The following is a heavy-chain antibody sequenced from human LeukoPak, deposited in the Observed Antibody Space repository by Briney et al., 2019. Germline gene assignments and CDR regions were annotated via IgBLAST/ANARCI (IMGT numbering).Heavy chain of an antibody. CDR3: AHGAMYQLDY. CDR2: IIGGGGST. CDR1: GFTFSSYA. J-gene: IGHJ4*02. Sequence: PGGSLRLSCAASGFTFSSYAMSWVRQAPGKGLEWVSGIIGGGGSTYYADSVKGRFTISGDNSRNTLLLQMNSLRAEDTAVYYCAHGAMYQLDYWGQGTLVTVSS. D-gene: IGHD2-2*01. V-gene: IGHV3-23*01.